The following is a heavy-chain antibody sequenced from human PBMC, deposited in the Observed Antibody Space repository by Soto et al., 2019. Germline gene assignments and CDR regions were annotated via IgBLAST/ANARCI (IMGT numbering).Heavy chain of an antibody. CDR1: GFTFSTAW. D-gene: IGHD3-9*01. J-gene: IGHJ5*02. Sequence: PGGSLRLSCAASGFTFSTAWMSWVRQAPGKGLEWVGRIKSKTDGGTTDYAAPVKGRFTISRDDSKNTLHLQMNSLKTEDTAVYYCTTHLAGYYQTQNWFDPWGQGTQVTVSS. CDR2: IKSKTDGGTT. V-gene: IGHV3-15*01. CDR3: TTHLAGYYQTQNWFDP.